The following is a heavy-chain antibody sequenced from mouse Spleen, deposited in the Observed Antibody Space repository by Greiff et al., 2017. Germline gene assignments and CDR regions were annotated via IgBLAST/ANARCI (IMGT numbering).Heavy chain of an antibody. D-gene: IGHD2-4*01. CDR3: ARDDDDYPFAY. CDR2: SRNKANDYTT. Sequence: DVKLVESGGGLVQSGRSLRLSCATSGFTFSDFYMEWVRQAPGKGLEWIAASRNKANDYTTEYSASVKGRFIVSRDTSQSILYLQMKALRAEDTAIYYCARDDDDYPFAYWGQGTLVTVSA. V-gene: IGHV7-1*01. J-gene: IGHJ3*01. CDR1: GFTFSDFY.